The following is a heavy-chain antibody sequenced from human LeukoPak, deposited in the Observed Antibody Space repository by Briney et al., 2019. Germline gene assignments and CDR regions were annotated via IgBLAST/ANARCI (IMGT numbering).Heavy chain of an antibody. D-gene: IGHD4-23*01. J-gene: IGHJ4*02. Sequence: GGSLRLSCTTSGLTFTSHGFHWLRQVVGKRLEWVAFVRNDGSDTHHANSVKGRFSVSRDDSKNTLYLQMNSLRPEDTAIYYCARDRGKDYFDSWGQGTQVTVSS. CDR2: VRNDGSDT. CDR1: GLTFTSHG. CDR3: ARDRGKDYFDS. V-gene: IGHV3-30*02.